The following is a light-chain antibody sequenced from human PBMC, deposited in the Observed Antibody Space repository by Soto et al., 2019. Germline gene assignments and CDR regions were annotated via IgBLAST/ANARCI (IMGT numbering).Light chain of an antibody. Sequence: QSVLTQPASVSGSPGQSITLSCTGTSSDIGGYDYVSWYQQYPGKVPKLMIYDVTNRASGVPSRFSASKSGDTASLTISGLQAEDEADYYCSSYTSTSTLVVLGGGTKLTVL. CDR2: DVT. CDR3: SSYTSTSTLVV. V-gene: IGLV2-14*01. J-gene: IGLJ3*02. CDR1: SSDIGGYDY.